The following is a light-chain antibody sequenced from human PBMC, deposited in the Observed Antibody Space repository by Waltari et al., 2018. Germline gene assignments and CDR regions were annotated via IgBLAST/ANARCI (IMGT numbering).Light chain of an antibody. V-gene: IGKV1-5*03. CDR3: QQYNGYPWT. J-gene: IGKJ1*01. CDR1: SSW. CDR2: KAS. Sequence: SSWLAWYQQKPGKAPKLLIYKASNLESGVPSRFSAGGSETEFTLTISSLQPDDFATYYCQQYNGYPWTFGQGTKVEVK.